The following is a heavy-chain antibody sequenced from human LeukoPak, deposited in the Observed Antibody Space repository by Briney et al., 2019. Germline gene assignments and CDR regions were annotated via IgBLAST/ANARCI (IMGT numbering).Heavy chain of an antibody. V-gene: IGHV3-23*01. CDR2: ISGSGGST. Sequence: PGGSLRLSCAASGFTFSSYAMSWVRQAPGKGLEWVSAISGSGGSTYRADSVKGRFTISRDNSKNTLYLQMNSLRAEDTAVYYCAKDRSIAVAGSDAFDIWGQGTMVTVSS. CDR3: AKDRSIAVAGSDAFDI. D-gene: IGHD6-19*01. CDR1: GFTFSSYA. J-gene: IGHJ3*02.